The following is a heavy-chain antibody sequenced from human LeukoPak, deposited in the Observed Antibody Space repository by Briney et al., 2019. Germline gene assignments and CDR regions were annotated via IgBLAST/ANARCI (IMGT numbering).Heavy chain of an antibody. J-gene: IGHJ6*02. D-gene: IGHD4-23*01. V-gene: IGHV1-18*04. CDR1: GYTFTSYY. CDR2: ISAYNGNT. Sequence: GASVKVSCKPSGYTFTSYYMHWGPPAPGQGRECMGWISAYNGNTNYAQKLQGRVTMTTDTSTSTAYMELRSLRSDDTAVYYCARTYGNPPTRGMDVWGQGTTVTVSS. CDR3: ARTYGNPPTRGMDV.